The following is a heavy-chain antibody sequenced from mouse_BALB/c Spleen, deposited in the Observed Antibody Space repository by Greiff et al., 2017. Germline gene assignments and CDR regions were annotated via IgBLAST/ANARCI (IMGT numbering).Heavy chain of an antibody. CDR1: GFTFSSYA. J-gene: IGHJ4*01. V-gene: IGHV5-9-4*01. CDR3: ARVRTTVVARDAMDY. Sequence: DVKLVESGGGLVKPGGSLKLSCAASGFTFSSYAMSWVRQSPEKRLEWVAEISSGGSYTYYPDTVTGRFTISRDNAKNTLYLEMSSLRSEDTAMYYCARVRTTVVARDAMDYWGQGTSVTVSS. CDR2: ISSGGSYT. D-gene: IGHD1-1*01.